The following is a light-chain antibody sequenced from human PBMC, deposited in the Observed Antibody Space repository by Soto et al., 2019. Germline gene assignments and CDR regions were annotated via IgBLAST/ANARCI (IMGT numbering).Light chain of an antibody. J-gene: IGLJ3*02. CDR2: EVT. CDR1: SSDVGAYKY. V-gene: IGLV2-8*01. Sequence: QSALTQPPSASGSPGQSVTMSCTGTSSDVGAYKYVSWYQQYPGKAPKLMIYEVTKRPSGVPDRFSGSKSGNTASLTVSGLQAEDEADYYCPPYVRNDIWVFGEGTKVTVL. CDR3: PPYVRNDIWV.